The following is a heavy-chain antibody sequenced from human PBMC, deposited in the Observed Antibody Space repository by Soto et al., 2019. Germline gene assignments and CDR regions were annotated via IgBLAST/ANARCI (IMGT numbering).Heavy chain of an antibody. Sequence: QVHLLQSGAEVQKPGASVKVSCKTSGYTFNDFGITWARQAPGLGLEWLGWIYSKAGKMNFAPKFQNRVIMTTDTSTSTAFMELTSLTFDDSAIYFCARDIAFDIDYWGQGTLVTV. D-gene: IGHD2-15*01. CDR3: ARDIAFDIDY. CDR1: GYTFNDFG. J-gene: IGHJ4*02. V-gene: IGHV1-18*01. CDR2: IYSKAGKM.